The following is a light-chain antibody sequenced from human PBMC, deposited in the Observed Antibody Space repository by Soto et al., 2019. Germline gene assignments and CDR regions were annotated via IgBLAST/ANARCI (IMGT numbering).Light chain of an antibody. J-gene: IGLJ3*02. Sequence: QPVLTQSPSASASLGASVKLTCTLSSGHSSYAIAWHQQHPEKGPRYLMKVNSDGSHIKGDGIPDRFSGSSSGAERYLTISSLQSEDEADYYCQTWGTGIPVFGGGTKVTVL. CDR1: SGHSSYA. CDR2: VNSDGSH. CDR3: QTWGTGIPV. V-gene: IGLV4-69*01.